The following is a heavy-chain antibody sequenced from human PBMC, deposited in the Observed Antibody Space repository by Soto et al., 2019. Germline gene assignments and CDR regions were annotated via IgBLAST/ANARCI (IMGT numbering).Heavy chain of an antibody. CDR1: GFTFSSYA. V-gene: IGHV3-23*01. Sequence: GGSLRLSCAASGFTFSSYAMSWVRQAPGKGLEWVSAISGSGGSTYYADSVKGRFTISRDNSKNTLYLQMNSLRAEDTAVYYCANGGQAGFGELWDGQDYYYYYYMDVWGKGTTVTVSS. J-gene: IGHJ6*03. D-gene: IGHD3-10*01. CDR2: ISGSGGST. CDR3: ANGGQAGFGELWDGQDYYYYYYMDV.